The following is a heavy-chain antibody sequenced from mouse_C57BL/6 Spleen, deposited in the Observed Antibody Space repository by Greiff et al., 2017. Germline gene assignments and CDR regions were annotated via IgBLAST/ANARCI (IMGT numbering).Heavy chain of an antibody. CDR1: GYAFSSSW. D-gene: IGHD2-3*01. CDR3: ARWGGYDGYFLDY. J-gene: IGHJ2*01. V-gene: IGHV1-82*01. CDR2: IYPGDGDT. Sequence: QVQLQQSGPELVKPGASVKISCKASGYAFSSSWMNWVKQRPGKGLEWIGRIYPGDGDTNYNGKFKGKATLTADKSSSTAYMQLSSLTSEDSAVYFCARWGGYDGYFLDYWGQGTTLTVAS.